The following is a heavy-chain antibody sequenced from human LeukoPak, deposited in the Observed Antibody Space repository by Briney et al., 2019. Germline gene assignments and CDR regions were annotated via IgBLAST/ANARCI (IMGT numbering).Heavy chain of an antibody. CDR2: ISGSGGST. CDR3: AKSWNYYDSSGDDALDI. D-gene: IGHD3-22*01. CDR1: GFTFSSYG. V-gene: IGHV3-23*01. Sequence: GGTLRLSCAASGFTFSSYGMSWVRQAPGKGLEWVSAISGSGGSTYYADSVKGRFTISRDNSKNTLYLQINSLRVEDTAVYYCAKSWNYYDSSGDDALDIWGQGTMVTVSS. J-gene: IGHJ3*02.